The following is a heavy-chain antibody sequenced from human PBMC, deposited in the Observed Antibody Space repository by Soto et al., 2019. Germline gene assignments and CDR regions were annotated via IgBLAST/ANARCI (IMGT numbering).Heavy chain of an antibody. D-gene: IGHD4-17*01. V-gene: IGHV1-69*01. CDR1: GGTFSSYA. CDR2: IIPIFGTA. J-gene: IGHJ5*02. CDR3: ARGIDYGGKFDP. Sequence: QVQLVQSGAEVKKPGSSVKVSCKASGGTFSSYAISWVRQAPGQGLEWMGGIIPIFGTANYAQKFQGRVTITADESTSTAYMELSSLSAEATAVYYWARGIDYGGKFDPWGQGTLVTVSS.